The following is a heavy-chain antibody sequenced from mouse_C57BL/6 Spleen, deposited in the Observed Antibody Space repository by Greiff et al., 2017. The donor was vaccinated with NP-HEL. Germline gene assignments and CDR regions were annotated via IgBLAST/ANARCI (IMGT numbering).Heavy chain of an antibody. J-gene: IGHJ2*01. D-gene: IGHD1-1*01. Sequence: DVMLVESGGGLVKPGGSLKLSCAASGFTFSSYAMSWVRQTPEKRLEWVATISDGGSYTYYPDNVKGRFTISRDNAKNNLYLQMSHLKSEDTAMYYCARVYYGSSNYFDYWGQGTTLTVSS. CDR3: ARVYYGSSNYFDY. V-gene: IGHV5-4*03. CDR2: ISDGGSYT. CDR1: GFTFSSYA.